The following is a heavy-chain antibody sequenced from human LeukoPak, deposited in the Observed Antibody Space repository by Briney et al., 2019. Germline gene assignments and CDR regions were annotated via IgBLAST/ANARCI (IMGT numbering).Heavy chain of an antibody. D-gene: IGHD3-9*01. CDR1: GGSFSGYY. CDR3: ARLGILTGYYKGGYSDY. CDR2: INHSGST. Sequence: SETLSLTCAVYGGSFSGYYWSWIRQPPGKGLEWIGEINHSGSTNYNPSLKSRVTISVDTSKNQFSLKLSSVTAADTAVYYCARLGILTGYYKGGYSDYWGQGTLVTVSS. V-gene: IGHV4-34*01. J-gene: IGHJ4*02.